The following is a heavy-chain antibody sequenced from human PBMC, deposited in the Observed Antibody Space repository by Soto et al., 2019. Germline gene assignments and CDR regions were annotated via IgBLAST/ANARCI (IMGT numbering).Heavy chain of an antibody. CDR1: GFSFSTYW. D-gene: IGHD3-10*01. CDR3: ARGGHWFDP. Sequence: EVQLVESGGGLVQPGGSLRLSCAASGFSFSTYWMAWVRQAPGKGLEWVGNIDQGGGEKYYVDSVRGRFTISRDNAKNSLYLQMNSLTAKDTVIYYCARGGHWFDPWGQGTLVSVSS. CDR2: IDQGGGEK. V-gene: IGHV3-7*05. J-gene: IGHJ5*02.